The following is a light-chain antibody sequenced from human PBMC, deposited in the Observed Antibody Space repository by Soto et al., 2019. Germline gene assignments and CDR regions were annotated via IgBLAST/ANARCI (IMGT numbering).Light chain of an antibody. J-gene: IGLJ1*01. CDR1: RSDVGSYNY. CDR2: EVH. CDR3: SSYAGSNNFVA. V-gene: IGLV2-8*01. Sequence: QLVLTQPPSASGSPGQSVTISCTGTRSDVGSYNYVSWYQQRPGKAPKLMIYEVHKRPSGVPDRFSGSKSGNTASLTVSGLQAEDEADYYCSSYAGSNNFVAFGSGTKLTVL.